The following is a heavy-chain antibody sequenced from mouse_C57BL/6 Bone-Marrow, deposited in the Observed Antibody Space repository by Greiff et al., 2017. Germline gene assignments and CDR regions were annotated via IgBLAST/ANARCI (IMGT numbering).Heavy chain of an antibody. V-gene: IGHV1-63*01. J-gene: IGHJ2*01. Sequence: QVQLQQSGAELVRPGTSVKMSCKASGYTFTNYWIGWAKQRPGHGLEWIGDIYPGGGYTNYNEKFKGKATLATDKSSSTTYMQLSSLTSEDSAIYDCARSGGYYGSSFDYWGQGTTLTVSS. CDR2: IYPGGGYT. CDR1: GYTFTNYW. CDR3: ARSGGYYGSSFDY. D-gene: IGHD1-1*01.